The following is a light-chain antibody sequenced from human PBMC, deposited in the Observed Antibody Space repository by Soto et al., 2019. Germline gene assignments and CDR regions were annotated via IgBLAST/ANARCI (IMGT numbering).Light chain of an antibody. J-gene: IGKJ1*01. V-gene: IGKV1-5*01. Sequence: DIQMTQYNSTLSASVGDRVTITCRASQSINTWLAWYQQKPGKAPKLLIYDASSLESGVPSRFSGSGSGTEFTLTISSLQPDDFATYYCQQFNTYWTFGQGTMVDI. CDR1: QSINTW. CDR2: DAS. CDR3: QQFNTYWT.